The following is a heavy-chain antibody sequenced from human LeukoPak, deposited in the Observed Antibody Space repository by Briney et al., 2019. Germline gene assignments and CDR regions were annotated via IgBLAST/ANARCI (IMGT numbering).Heavy chain of an antibody. Sequence: GGSLRLSCAASGFMFNNYWMHWVRQAPGKGLEWVSRIRSDGRSTSYADSVKGRFTISRDNAKSMLYLQMNTVRAEDSALYYCARAISDLLDFDFDYWGQGTLVTVSS. J-gene: IGHJ4*02. CDR2: IRSDGRST. D-gene: IGHD5-12*01. CDR3: ARAISDLLDFDFDY. V-gene: IGHV3-74*01. CDR1: GFMFNNYW.